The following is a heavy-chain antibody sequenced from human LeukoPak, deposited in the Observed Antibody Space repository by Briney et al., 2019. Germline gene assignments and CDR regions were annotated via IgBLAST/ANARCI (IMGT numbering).Heavy chain of an antibody. D-gene: IGHD2-2*02. CDR2: ISYDGNNK. J-gene: IGHJ4*02. CDR3: ARDPLVVPAAIGTRRTPRLGYFDY. Sequence: GRSLRLSCAASGFTLSNYAMHWVRQAPGKGLEWVAVISYDGNNKFYADSVKGRFAISRDNSKNTLYLQMNSLRAEDTAVYYCARDPLVVPAAIGTRRTPRLGYFDYWGQGTLVTVSS. CDR1: GFTLSNYA. V-gene: IGHV3-30*09.